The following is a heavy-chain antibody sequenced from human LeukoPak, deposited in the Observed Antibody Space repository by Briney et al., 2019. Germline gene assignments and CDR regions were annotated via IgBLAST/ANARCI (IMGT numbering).Heavy chain of an antibody. CDR3: ASGLAPGGAAPGLDY. V-gene: IGHV4-4*02. CDR2: VYYSGSS. J-gene: IGHJ4*02. Sequence: SETLSLTCTVSGTSISNSIWWTWIRQPPGKGLEWIGEVYYSGSSNYNPSLKSRVTMLVDKSKNQFSLKLTSVTAADTAVYYCASGLAPGGAAPGLDYWGQGTLITVSS. CDR1: GTSISNSIW. D-gene: IGHD6-13*01.